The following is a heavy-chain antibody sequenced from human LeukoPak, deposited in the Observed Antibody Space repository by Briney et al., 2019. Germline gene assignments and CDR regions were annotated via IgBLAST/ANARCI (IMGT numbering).Heavy chain of an antibody. V-gene: IGHV1-69*13. Sequence: SVKVSCKASGGTFSSYAISWVRQAPGQGLEWMGGIIPIFGTANYAQKFQGRVTITADESTSTAYMELSSLRSEDTAVYYCARGYYAANAFDIWGQGTMVTVSS. CDR1: GGTFSSYA. CDR2: IIPIFGTA. J-gene: IGHJ3*02. CDR3: ARGYYAANAFDI. D-gene: IGHD2-2*01.